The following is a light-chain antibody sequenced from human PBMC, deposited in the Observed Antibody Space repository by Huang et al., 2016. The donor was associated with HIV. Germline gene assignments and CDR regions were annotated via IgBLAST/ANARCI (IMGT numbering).Light chain of an antibody. J-gene: IGKJ2*01. CDR2: GAS. CDR3: QQYHNWPYT. Sequence: EIIMTQSPATLSLSPGEGASLSCRANQSVATNLAWYLHRPGQSPRFLIFGASTRASGPPGRVSGSGSGTQFTLTVSGLQSEDFAVYYCQQYHNWPYTFGQGTKLEI. CDR1: QSVATN. V-gene: IGKV3-15*01.